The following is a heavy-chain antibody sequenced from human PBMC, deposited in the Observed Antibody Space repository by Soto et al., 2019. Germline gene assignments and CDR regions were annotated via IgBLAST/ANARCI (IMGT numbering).Heavy chain of an antibody. CDR2: ISGSGDYT. D-gene: IGHD4-17*01. V-gene: IGHV3-23*01. CDR3: ASPLTTGISFDA. Sequence: EVQLLESGGGLVQPGGSLRLSCATSGFTFDNYAVSWVRQAPGKCLEWVSFISGSGDYTYYADSVRGRFTISRDNSQNTLYLQMNGLRAEDTAMYFCASPLTTGISFDAWGQGTLVTVSS. J-gene: IGHJ4*02. CDR1: GFTFDNYA.